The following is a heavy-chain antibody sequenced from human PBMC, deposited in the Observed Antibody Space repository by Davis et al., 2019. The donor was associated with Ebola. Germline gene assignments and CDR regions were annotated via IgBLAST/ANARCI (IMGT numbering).Heavy chain of an antibody. D-gene: IGHD3-22*01. CDR3: TKGDRDYSSSPFDY. J-gene: IGHJ4*02. CDR1: GFTINTYA. V-gene: IGHV3-23*01. Sequence: GGSLRLSCAASGFTINTYAMSWVRQPPGHGMEWMSSISSSGTVTYYDYSVKCRFTISRDSSKNTLDLQMNSLRAEDTALYSCTKGDRDYSSSPFDYWSQGTLVTVSA. CDR2: ISSSGTVT.